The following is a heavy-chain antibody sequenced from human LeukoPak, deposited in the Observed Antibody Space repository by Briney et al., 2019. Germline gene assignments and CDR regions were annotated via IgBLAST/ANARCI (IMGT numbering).Heavy chain of an antibody. D-gene: IGHD1-7*01. Sequence: GASVKVSCKASGYTFTSYGISWVRQAPGQGLEWMGWISAYNGNTNYAQKLQGRVTMTTDTSTSTAYMELRSLRSDDTAVYYCARDPAQIRGNFLPEDYWGQGTLVTVSS. CDR1: GYTFTSYG. V-gene: IGHV1-18*01. J-gene: IGHJ4*02. CDR3: ARDPAQIRGNFLPEDY. CDR2: ISAYNGNT.